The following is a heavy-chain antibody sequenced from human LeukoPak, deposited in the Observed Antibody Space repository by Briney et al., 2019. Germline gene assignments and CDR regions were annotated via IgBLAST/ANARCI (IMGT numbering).Heavy chain of an antibody. Sequence: GGSLRLSCAASGFTFSDYTMNWVRQAPGKGLEWISSITGSSTYIYYSDSVRGRFTISGDNAKNSLYLQMSSLRAEDSAVYYCARANDYIDYWGQGVLVAVSS. V-gene: IGHV3-21*01. CDR3: ARANDYIDY. CDR2: ITGSSTYI. J-gene: IGHJ4*02. CDR1: GFTFSDYT.